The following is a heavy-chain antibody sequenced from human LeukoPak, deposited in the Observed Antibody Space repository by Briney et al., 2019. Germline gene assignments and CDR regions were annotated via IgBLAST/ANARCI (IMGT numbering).Heavy chain of an antibody. CDR2: LSGSGAGT. Sequence: GGSLRLSCAATGFTFSSYAVSWVRQAPGKGLEWVSSLSGSGAGTYYADSVKGRFTISRDSSKNTLYLQMDSLRAEDTAVYYCVRGTAFDIWGQGTMVTVSS. CDR3: VRGTAFDI. CDR1: GFTFSSYA. V-gene: IGHV3-23*01. J-gene: IGHJ3*02.